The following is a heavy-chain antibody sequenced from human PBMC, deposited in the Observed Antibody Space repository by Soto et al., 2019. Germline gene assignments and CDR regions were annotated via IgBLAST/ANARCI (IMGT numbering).Heavy chain of an antibody. D-gene: IGHD3-22*01. CDR1: GGTFSSYA. J-gene: IGHJ6*02. CDR2: IIPIFGTA. Sequence: GASVKVSCKASGGTFSSYAISWVRQAPGQGLEWMGGIIPIFGTANYAQKFQGRVTITADESTSTAYMELSSLRSEDTAVYYCARAPYYYDSSGYRPDYYYYGMDVWGQGTTVTVSS. V-gene: IGHV1-69*13. CDR3: ARAPYYYDSSGYRPDYYYYGMDV.